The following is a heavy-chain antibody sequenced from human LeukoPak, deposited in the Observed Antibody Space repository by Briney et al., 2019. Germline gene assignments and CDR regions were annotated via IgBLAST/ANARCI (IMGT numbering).Heavy chain of an antibody. Sequence: SGGSLRLSCAASGFTFSSYGMHWVRQAPGKGLEWVAVISYDGSNKYYADSVKGRFTISRDNSKNPLYLQMNSLRAEDTAVYYCATIKVRANNYDTDGFEYWGQGTLVTVSS. J-gene: IGHJ4*02. D-gene: IGHD3-10*01. CDR3: ATIKVRANNYDTDGFEY. V-gene: IGHV3-30*03. CDR1: GFTFSSYG. CDR2: ISYDGSNK.